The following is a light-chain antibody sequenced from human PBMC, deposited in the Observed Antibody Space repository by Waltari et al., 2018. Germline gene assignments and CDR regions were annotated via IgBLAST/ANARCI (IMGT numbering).Light chain of an antibody. CDR1: TSNIGTNY. Sequence: QSVLTQPPAASGTPGQRVTISCAGSTSNIGTNYVNWYQKFPGAAPKLLIYRINQRPSGVPDRVSGSKSRTSASLVSSGLRSEDEADYFCAGWDDNLSVVFGGGTKLTVL. CDR2: RIN. V-gene: IGLV1-47*01. CDR3: AGWDDNLSVV. J-gene: IGLJ2*01.